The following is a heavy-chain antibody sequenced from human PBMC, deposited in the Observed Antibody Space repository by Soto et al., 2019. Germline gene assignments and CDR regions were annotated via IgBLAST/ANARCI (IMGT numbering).Heavy chain of an antibody. J-gene: IGHJ4*02. CDR3: ARVKESGVYFDY. D-gene: IGHD3-10*01. V-gene: IGHV4-59*01. Sequence: KPXETLSLTCTVAGCSISSYYWSWIRQPPGKGLEWIGYIYYSGSTNYNPSLKSRVTISVDTSKNQFSLKLSSVTAADTAVYYCARVKESGVYFDYWGQGTLVTVSS. CDR1: GCSISSYY. CDR2: IYYSGST.